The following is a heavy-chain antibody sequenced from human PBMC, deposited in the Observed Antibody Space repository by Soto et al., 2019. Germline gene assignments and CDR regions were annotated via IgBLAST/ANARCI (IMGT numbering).Heavy chain of an antibody. J-gene: IGHJ6*02. CDR2: INSDGTIS. D-gene: IGHD2-21*01. CDR1: GFTLSNHA. CDR3: ARLSGDHSAFFSYGMDA. V-gene: IGHV3-74*01. Sequence: GGSLRLSCAASGFTLSNHAVHWVRQAPGKGPEWLSGINSDGTISSYADSVKGRFTISRDNARNTLSLQMNSLRADDTAVYYCARLSGDHSAFFSYGMDAWGQGTTVTVSS.